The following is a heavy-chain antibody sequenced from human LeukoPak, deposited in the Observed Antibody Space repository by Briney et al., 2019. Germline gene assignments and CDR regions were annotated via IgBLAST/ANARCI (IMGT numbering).Heavy chain of an antibody. CDR2: IYYSGST. D-gene: IGHD6-19*01. V-gene: IGHV4-39*01. J-gene: IGHJ3*02. CDR1: GGSISSSSYY. Sequence: SETLSLTCTVSGGSISSSSYYWGWIRQPPRKGLEWIGSIYYSGSTYYNPSLKSRVTISVDTSKNQFSLKLSSVTAADTAVYYCASRSYSSGFEDAFDIWGQGTMVTVSS. CDR3: ASRSYSSGFEDAFDI.